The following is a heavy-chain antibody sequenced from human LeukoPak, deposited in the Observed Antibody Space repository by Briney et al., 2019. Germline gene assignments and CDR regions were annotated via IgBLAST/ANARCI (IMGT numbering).Heavy chain of an antibody. Sequence: GGSLRLSCAASGFTFSDYSMTWIRQAPGKGLEWVSAISGSGGSTYYADSVKGRFTISRDNSKNTLYLQMNSLRAEDTAVYYCAKGNSSSWRGWFDPWGQGTLVTVSS. CDR1: GFTFSDYS. D-gene: IGHD6-13*01. V-gene: IGHV3-23*01. J-gene: IGHJ5*02. CDR3: AKGNSSSWRGWFDP. CDR2: ISGSGGST.